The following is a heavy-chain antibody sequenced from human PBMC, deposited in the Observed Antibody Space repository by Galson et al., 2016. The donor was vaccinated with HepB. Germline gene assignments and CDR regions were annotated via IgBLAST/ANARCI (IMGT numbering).Heavy chain of an antibody. Sequence: SLRLSCAASGFTFKDYALSWVRQAPGKGLEWVSTVGHSGGTYYGDIAKGRFTISRDNSKNTLYLQMTSLRAEDTALYYCAKLPHVRSDSWVDYWGQGALVTVSS. D-gene: IGHD6-13*01. CDR1: GFTFKDYA. CDR3: AKLPHVRSDSWVDY. V-gene: IGHV3-23*01. J-gene: IGHJ4*02. CDR2: VGHSGGT.